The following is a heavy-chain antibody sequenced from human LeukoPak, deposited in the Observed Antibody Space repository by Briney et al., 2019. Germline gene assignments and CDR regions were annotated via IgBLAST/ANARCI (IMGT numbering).Heavy chain of an antibody. CDR3: ATPTLEIAARPSPLGY. Sequence: GRSLRLSCAASGFTFSSYATHWVRQAPGKGLEWVAVISYDAGKTYYAGSVKGRFSIARDNSKNTLYLQMNSLRAEDTAVFYCATPTLEIAARPSPLGYWGQGTLVTVSS. V-gene: IGHV3-30*04. J-gene: IGHJ4*02. CDR2: ISYDAGKT. CDR1: GFTFSSYA. D-gene: IGHD6-6*01.